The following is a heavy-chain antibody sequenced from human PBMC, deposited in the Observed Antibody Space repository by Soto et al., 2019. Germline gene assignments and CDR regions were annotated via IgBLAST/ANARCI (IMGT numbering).Heavy chain of an antibody. CDR3: ARDGSRGYDMDV. CDR1: GFDFSNYN. Sequence: EVQVVESGGGLIQPGGSLRLSCAGSGFDFSNYNMDWVRQAPGKGLEWISYISNTARTIFYADSVKGRFTISRDNARNSLFLQMNSLRDEDTAVYYCARDGSRGYDMDVWGQGTTLTVSS. D-gene: IGHD1-1*01. J-gene: IGHJ6*02. V-gene: IGHV3-48*02. CDR2: ISNTARTI.